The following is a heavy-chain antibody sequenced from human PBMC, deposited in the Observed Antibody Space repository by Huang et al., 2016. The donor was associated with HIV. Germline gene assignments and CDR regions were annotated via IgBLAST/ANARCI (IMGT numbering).Heavy chain of an antibody. Sequence: QVQLVVSGGGVVQPGTPLRLSCAASGFTFSNYAMNWVGQAPGKGLEWVAVISNEGSTKFYAESVKGRYTITRDNSKNTVYLQMNSLRAEDTAVYYCARSEPSRYYFDYWGQGTLVTVSS. J-gene: IGHJ4*02. CDR1: GFTFSNYA. CDR3: ARSEPSRYYFDY. V-gene: IGHV3-30-3*01. CDR2: ISNEGSTK.